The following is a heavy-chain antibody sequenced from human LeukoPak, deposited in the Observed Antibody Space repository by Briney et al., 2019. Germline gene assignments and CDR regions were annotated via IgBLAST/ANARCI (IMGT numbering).Heavy chain of an antibody. CDR1: GYIFTSYG. CDR2: ISAYNGNT. J-gene: IGHJ4*02. V-gene: IGHV1-18*01. CDR3: ARGGGYCSGGSCRYFDY. Sequence: ASVKVSCKASGYIFTSYGISWVRQAPGQGLEWMGWISAYNGNTNYAQKLQGRVTMTTDTSTSTAYMELRSLRSDDTAVYYCARGGGYCSGGSCRYFDYWGQGTLVTVSS. D-gene: IGHD2-15*01.